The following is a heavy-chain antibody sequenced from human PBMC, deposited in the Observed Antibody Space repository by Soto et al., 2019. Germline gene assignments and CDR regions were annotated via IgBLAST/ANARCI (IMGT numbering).Heavy chain of an antibody. J-gene: IGHJ3*01. CDR3: AREPRYCRGGSCSITGDDFDL. CDR1: GFIVSDTY. CDR2: ISNRGDT. D-gene: IGHD2-15*01. V-gene: IGHV3-66*01. Sequence: EVQLVESGGGLVQPGGSLRLSCTASGFIVSDTYMNWVRQAPGKGLEWVSVISNRGDTHYADSVRGRFSLSRDIADNTLHLQMNNLRVEDTAIYYCAREPRYCRGGSCSITGDDFDLWGQGKMVTVSS.